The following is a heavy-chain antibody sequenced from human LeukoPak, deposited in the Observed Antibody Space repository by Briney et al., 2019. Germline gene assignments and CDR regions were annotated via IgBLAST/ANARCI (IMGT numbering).Heavy chain of an antibody. V-gene: IGHV3-53*01. D-gene: IGHD3-10*01. CDR1: GLTVSSYY. CDR3: AKLKGWFGEGYFDY. J-gene: IGHJ4*02. Sequence: PGGSLRLSCAASGLTVSSYYMSWVRQPPGKGLEWVSVIYSGGTPFYADSVKGRFNISRVNSNNTLYLQMNSMRADDTAVYYCAKLKGWFGEGYFDYWGRGTVVTVSS. CDR2: IYSGGTP.